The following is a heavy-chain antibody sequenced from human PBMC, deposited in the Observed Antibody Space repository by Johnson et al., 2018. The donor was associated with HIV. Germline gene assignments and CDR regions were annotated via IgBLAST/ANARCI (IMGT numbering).Heavy chain of an antibody. CDR3: ARGREMATRTGAFDI. J-gene: IGHJ3*02. D-gene: IGHD5-24*01. CDR1: GFSFDDYA. CDR2: IYSGGST. Sequence: VQLVESGGGLVQPGRSLRLSCAASGFSFDDYAMYWVRQAPGKGLEWVSVIYSGGSTYYSDSVKGRFTISRDNAKNKLHLQRNRRRVEDKAVCYCARGREMATRTGAFDIWGQGTMVTVSS. V-gene: IGHV3-66*01.